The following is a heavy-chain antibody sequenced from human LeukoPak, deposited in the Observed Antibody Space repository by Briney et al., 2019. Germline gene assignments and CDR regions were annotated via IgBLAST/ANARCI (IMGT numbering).Heavy chain of an antibody. V-gene: IGHV4-34*01. CDR2: INHSGST. CDR1: GGSFSGYY. J-gene: IGHJ4*02. CDR3: ARGLTMSNSSGYYYTHDFDY. D-gene: IGHD3-22*01. Sequence: SETLSITCAVYGGSFSGYYWGWIRQPPGKGLEWIGEINHSGSTNYNPSLKSRVTISVDTSKNQFSLKLSSVTAADTAVYYCARGLTMSNSSGYYYTHDFDYWGQGTLVTVSS.